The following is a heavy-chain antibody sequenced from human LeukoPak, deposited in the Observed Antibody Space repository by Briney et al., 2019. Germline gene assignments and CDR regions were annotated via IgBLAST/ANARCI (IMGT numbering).Heavy chain of an antibody. Sequence: ASVKVSCKASGYTFSSYGISWVRQAPGQGLEWMGWISAYNGNTNYAQTVQGRVTMTTDTSTSTAYMELRSLRSDDTAVYYCARGYYYDSSGFHSGGEFDYWGQGTLVTVSS. D-gene: IGHD3-22*01. CDR1: GYTFSSYG. V-gene: IGHV1-18*01. CDR3: ARGYYYDSSGFHSGGEFDY. J-gene: IGHJ4*02. CDR2: ISAYNGNT.